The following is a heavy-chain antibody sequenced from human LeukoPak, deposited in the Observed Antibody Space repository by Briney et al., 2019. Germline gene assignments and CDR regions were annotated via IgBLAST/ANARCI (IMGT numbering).Heavy chain of an antibody. V-gene: IGHV1-2*04. CDR3: ARWTTVTALDY. J-gene: IGHJ4*02. CDR2: INPNTGGT. CDR1: GYIFTDYY. Sequence: ASVKVSCKASGYIFTDYYVHWVRQAPGQGLEWMGWINPNTGGTNYAQKFQGWVTMTRDTSISTAYMELSRLRSDDTAVYYCARWTTVTALDYWGQGTLVTVSS. D-gene: IGHD4-17*01.